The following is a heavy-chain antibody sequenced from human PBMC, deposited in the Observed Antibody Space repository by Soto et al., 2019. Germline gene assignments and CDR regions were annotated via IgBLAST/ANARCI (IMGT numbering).Heavy chain of an antibody. J-gene: IGHJ4*02. Sequence: EVQLVESGGGLVQPGGSLRLSCAASGFTFSSYWMHWVRQAPGKGLVWVSRINSDGSSTSYADSVKGRFTISRDNAKNTLDLHMDSRRAEDTAVYYCARAGYSYGYGCFGYWGQGSLVTVSS. CDR3: ARAGYSYGYGCFGY. CDR1: GFTFSSYW. D-gene: IGHD5-18*01. V-gene: IGHV3-74*01. CDR2: INSDGSST.